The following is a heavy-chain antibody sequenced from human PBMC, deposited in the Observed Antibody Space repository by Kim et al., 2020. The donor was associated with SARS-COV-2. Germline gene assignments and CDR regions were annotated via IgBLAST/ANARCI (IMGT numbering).Heavy chain of an antibody. CDR3: ATHYGGNPRLPRHFDY. D-gene: IGHD4-17*01. J-gene: IGHJ4*02. CDR1: GGTFSSYA. Sequence: SVKVSCKASGGTFSSYAISWVRQAPGQGLEWMGGIIPIFGTANYAQKFQGRVTITADESTSTAYMELSSLRSEDTAVYYCATHYGGNPRLPRHFDYWGQGTLVTVSS. CDR2: IIPIFGTA. V-gene: IGHV1-69*13.